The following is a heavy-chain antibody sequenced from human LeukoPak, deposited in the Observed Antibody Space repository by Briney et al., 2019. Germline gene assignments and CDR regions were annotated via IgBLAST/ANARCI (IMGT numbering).Heavy chain of an antibody. CDR2: ISGSGGST. Sequence: GGSLRLSCAASGFTFSSYAMSWVRQAPGKGLEWVSAISGSGGSTYYADSVKGRFTISRDNSKNTLYLQMNSLRAEDTAVYYCAKDVSVLGRKRWFDPWGQGTLVTVSS. J-gene: IGHJ5*02. V-gene: IGHV3-23*01. D-gene: IGHD1-1*01. CDR3: AKDVSVLGRKRWFDP. CDR1: GFTFSSYA.